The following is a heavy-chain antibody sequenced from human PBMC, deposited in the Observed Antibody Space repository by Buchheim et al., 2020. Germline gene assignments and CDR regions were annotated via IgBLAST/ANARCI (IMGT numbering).Heavy chain of an antibody. CDR2: ISSISSYI. J-gene: IGHJ4*02. V-gene: IGHV3-21*01. CDR3: ARDPSRSRTTHINY. CDR1: GFTFSDYS. D-gene: IGHD4-17*01. Sequence: EVQLVESGGGLVKPGGSLRLSCAASGFTFSDYSMNWVRQAPGKGLEWVSSISSISSYIYYADSVKGRFTISRDNAKNSIYLQMNSLRAEDTAVYYCARDPSRSRTTHINYWGQGTL.